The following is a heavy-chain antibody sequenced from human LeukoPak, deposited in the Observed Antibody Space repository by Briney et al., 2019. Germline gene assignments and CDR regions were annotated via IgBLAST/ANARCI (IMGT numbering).Heavy chain of an antibody. V-gene: IGHV3-15*01. CDR1: GFTFSNAW. J-gene: IGHJ4*02. Sequence: GRSLRLSCAASGFTFSNAWMSGVRQAPGKGLEWVGRIKSKTDGGTTDYAAPVTGRFTISRDDSKNTLYLQMHSLQPEAPAVYYCPTDRPHYHFWSAYYGDPFDYWGQGTLVTVSS. CDR2: IKSKTDGGTT. CDR3: PTDRPHYHFWSAYYGDPFDY. D-gene: IGHD3-3*01.